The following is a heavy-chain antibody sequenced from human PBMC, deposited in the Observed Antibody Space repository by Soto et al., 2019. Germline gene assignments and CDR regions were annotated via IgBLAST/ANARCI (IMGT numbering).Heavy chain of an antibody. Sequence: HPGGSLRLSCAASGFTFSSYAMSWVRQAPGKGLEWVSAISGSGGSTYYADSVKGRFTISRDNSKNTLYLQMNSLRAEDTAVYYCAKDFPTRASSGWYAKDYWGQGTLVTVSS. CDR1: GFTFSSYA. J-gene: IGHJ4*02. V-gene: IGHV3-23*01. D-gene: IGHD6-19*01. CDR2: ISGSGGST. CDR3: AKDFPTRASSGWYAKDY.